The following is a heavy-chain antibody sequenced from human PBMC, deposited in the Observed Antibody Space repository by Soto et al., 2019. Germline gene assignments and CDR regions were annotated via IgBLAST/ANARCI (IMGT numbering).Heavy chain of an antibody. CDR3: ARGGDGDFPYYYYMDV. Sequence: GESLKISCAASGFTFSSYGMHWVRQAPGKGLEWVAVIWYDGSNKYYADSVKGRFTISRDNSKNTLYLQMNSLRAEDTAVYYCARGGDGDFPYYYYMDVWGKGTTVTVSS. V-gene: IGHV3-33*01. CDR1: GFTFSSYG. J-gene: IGHJ6*03. CDR2: IWYDGSNK. D-gene: IGHD2-21*01.